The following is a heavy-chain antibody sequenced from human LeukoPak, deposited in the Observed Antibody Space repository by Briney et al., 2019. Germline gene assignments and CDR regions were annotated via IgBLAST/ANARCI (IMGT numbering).Heavy chain of an antibody. CDR2: ISAYNGNT. CDR1: GYTFTSYD. CDR3: ATSIAVAGTKGYYFDY. Sequence: EASVKVSCKASGYTFTSYDINWVRQAPGQGLEWMGWISAYNGNTNYAQKLQGRVTMTTDTSTSTAYMELRSLRSDDTAVYYCATSIAVAGTKGYYFDYWGQGTLVTVSS. D-gene: IGHD6-19*01. V-gene: IGHV1-18*01. J-gene: IGHJ4*02.